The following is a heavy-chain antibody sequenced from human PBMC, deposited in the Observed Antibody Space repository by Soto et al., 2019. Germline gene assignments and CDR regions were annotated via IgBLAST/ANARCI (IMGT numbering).Heavy chain of an antibody. J-gene: IGHJ4*02. D-gene: IGHD3-22*01. CDR3: ARDRSKVVATGYFDY. CDR2: IYPSGGGT. Sequence: SVKVSCETSGYTFTNYYMHWVRQAPVQGLEWMGIIYPSGGGTSYTQKFQGRVTMTRNSSTSTVYMELSSLRSEDTAVYYCARDRSKVVATGYFDYWGQGTQVTVSS. CDR1: GYTFTNYY. V-gene: IGHV1-46*01.